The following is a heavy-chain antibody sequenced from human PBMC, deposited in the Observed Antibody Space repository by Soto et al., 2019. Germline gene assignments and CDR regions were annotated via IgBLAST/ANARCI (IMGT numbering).Heavy chain of an antibody. V-gene: IGHV1-3*01. CDR1: GYTFTSYA. CDR2: INAGNGNT. J-gene: IGHJ1*01. CDR3: ARGWSSGSAEYFQH. Sequence: AASVKVSCKASGYTFTSYAMHWARQAPGQRLEWMGWINAGNGNTKYSQKFQGRVTITRDTSASTAYMELSSLRSEDTAVYYCARGWSSGSAEYFQHWGQGTLVTVSS. D-gene: IGHD2-15*01.